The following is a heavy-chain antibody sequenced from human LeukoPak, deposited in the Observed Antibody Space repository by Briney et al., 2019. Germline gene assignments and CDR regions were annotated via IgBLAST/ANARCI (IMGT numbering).Heavy chain of an antibody. Sequence: ASVKVSCKASGGTFSSYAISWVRQAPGQGLEWMGWISAYNGNTNYAQKLQGRVTMTTDTSTSTAYMELRSLRSDDTAVYYCARRNSGSYLVDIWGQGTMVTVSS. D-gene: IGHD1-26*01. CDR1: GGTFSSYA. V-gene: IGHV1-18*01. J-gene: IGHJ3*02. CDR3: ARRNSGSYLVDI. CDR2: ISAYNGNT.